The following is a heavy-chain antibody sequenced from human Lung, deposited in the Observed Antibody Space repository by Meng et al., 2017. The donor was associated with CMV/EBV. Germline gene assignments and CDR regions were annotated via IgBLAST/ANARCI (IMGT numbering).Heavy chain of an antibody. CDR3: ARQIGNAAHDAFDI. CDR1: GYSFTSYW. D-gene: IGHD2-15*01. Sequence: EXXKISCKGSGYSFTSYWIGWVRQVPGKGLEWMGIIYPSDSDTRYSPSFQGQVTISADKSISTAYLQWSSLKASDTAMYYCARQIGNAAHDAFDIWGQGTXVTVSS. J-gene: IGHJ3*02. CDR2: IYPSDSDT. V-gene: IGHV5-51*01.